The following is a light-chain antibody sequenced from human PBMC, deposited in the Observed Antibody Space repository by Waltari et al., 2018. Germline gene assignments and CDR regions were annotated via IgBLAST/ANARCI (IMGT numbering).Light chain of an antibody. J-gene: IGKJ4*01. CDR1: QSVSIK. V-gene: IGKV3-15*01. CDR2: DAS. Sequence: EIVMTQSPANLSVSPGESATLSCRASQSVSIKLAWNQQKPGQAPRLLISDASTRATVIPPRFIGSGSGTDFTLTISSLQSEDFAVYYCQQYNNWPLTFGGGTKVEIK. CDR3: QQYNNWPLT.